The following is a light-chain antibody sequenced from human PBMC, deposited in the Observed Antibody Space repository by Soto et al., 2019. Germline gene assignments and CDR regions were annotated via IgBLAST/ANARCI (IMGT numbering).Light chain of an antibody. V-gene: IGLV2-8*01. CDR1: LTDVGGRAFGRDF. CDR2: DVN. Sequence: QSALTQPPSASGSPGQSVTISCTGTLTDVGGRAFGRDFVSWYRQDPGKAPKLILYDVNTRPSGVPNRFSGSKSGNTASLPVSGLQAEDEGHYYCSSYTGTDVIFGGGTKVTVL. J-gene: IGLJ2*01. CDR3: SSYTGTDVI.